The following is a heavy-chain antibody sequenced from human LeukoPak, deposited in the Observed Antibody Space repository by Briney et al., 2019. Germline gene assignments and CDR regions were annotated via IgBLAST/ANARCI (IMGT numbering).Heavy chain of an antibody. CDR1: GYNFTTHG. CDR3: ARIGRASWYFDY. V-gene: IGHV1-18*01. J-gene: IGHJ4*02. CDR2: ISTYNGHR. D-gene: IGHD1-26*01. Sequence: ASVKVSCKASGYNFTTHGLTWVRQAPGQGLEWMGWISTYNGHRNYAQKFQGRVTMTTDTSTRTAYMELKSLTSDDTAVYYCARIGRASWYFDYWGQGTLVTVSS.